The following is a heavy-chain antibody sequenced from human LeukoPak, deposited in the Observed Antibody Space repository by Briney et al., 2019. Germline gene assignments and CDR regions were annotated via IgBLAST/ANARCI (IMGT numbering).Heavy chain of an antibody. CDR3: AKGSEYSYGQNWFDP. D-gene: IGHD5-18*01. Sequence: GGSLRLSCAASGFTFDDYAMHWHRQAPGKGLEGFSGISWNSGSIGYADSVKGRFTISRDNAKNSLYLQMNSLRAEDMALYYCAKGSEYSYGQNWFDPWGQGTLVTVSS. CDR2: ISWNSGSI. CDR1: GFTFDDYA. V-gene: IGHV3-9*03. J-gene: IGHJ5*02.